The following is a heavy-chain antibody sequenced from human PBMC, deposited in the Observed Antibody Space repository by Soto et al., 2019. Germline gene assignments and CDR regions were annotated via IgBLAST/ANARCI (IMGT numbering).Heavy chain of an antibody. V-gene: IGHV3-23*04. CDR3: AKRPRALLTFDY. J-gene: IGHJ4*02. CDR2: ISDSGGTS. CDR1: GFLFSNYV. Sequence: EVQLVDSGGGLVQPGGSLRLSCAASGFLFSNYVMRWVRKAPGKGLEWVSSISDSGGTSYYADSVKGRFTISRDNSKNTLYLQMNSLRAEDTAIDYCAKRPRALLTFDYWGQGTLVTVSS. D-gene: IGHD1-26*01.